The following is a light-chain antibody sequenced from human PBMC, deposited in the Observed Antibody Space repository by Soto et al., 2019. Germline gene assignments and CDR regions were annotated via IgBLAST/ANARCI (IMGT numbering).Light chain of an antibody. V-gene: IGLV1-40*01. J-gene: IGLJ2*01. CDR2: GVT. CDR1: WSNIGAGYE. CDR3: KSFRGGNAMI. Sequence: QSVLTQPPSVSGAPGQRVTISCTGGWSNIGAGYEVHWYQHLPGTAPKLLIYGVTNRPSGVPDRFSGSRSGTSASLAITGLQADDEGDYYCKSFRGGNAMIFGGGTKVTVL.